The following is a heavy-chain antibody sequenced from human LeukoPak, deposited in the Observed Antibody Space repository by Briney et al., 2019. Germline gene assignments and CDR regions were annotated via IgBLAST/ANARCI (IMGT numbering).Heavy chain of an antibody. D-gene: IGHD2-2*01. Sequence: GASVKVSCKASGYTFTGYYMHWVRQAPGQGLEWMAWINPNSGGTYYAQNFHDRITMTRDTSISRAYMELSRLRSDDTAIYYCARANALYCSSTSCLFDYWGQGTLVTVSS. V-gene: IGHV1-2*02. J-gene: IGHJ4*02. CDR1: GYTFTGYY. CDR3: ARANALYCSSTSCLFDY. CDR2: INPNSGGT.